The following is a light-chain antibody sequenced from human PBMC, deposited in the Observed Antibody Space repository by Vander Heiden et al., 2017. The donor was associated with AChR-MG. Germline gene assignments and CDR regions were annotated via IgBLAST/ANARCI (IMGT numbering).Light chain of an antibody. CDR2: GAT. V-gene: IGKV3-20*01. CDR1: QSVRSSY. Sequence: IVLTQSPGTVSSSPGERATLSCRASQSVRSSYLAWYQQKPGQAPRLLIYGATSRATGIPDRFSGSGCGTDFTLTISRLEPEDFAVYYCQQYGSSPVTFGGGTRVEVK. J-gene: IGKJ4*01. CDR3: QQYGSSPVT.